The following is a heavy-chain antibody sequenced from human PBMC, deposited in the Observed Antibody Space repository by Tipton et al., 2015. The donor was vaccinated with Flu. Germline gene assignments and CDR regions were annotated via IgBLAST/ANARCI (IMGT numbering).Heavy chain of an antibody. J-gene: IGHJ4*02. CDR2: IYSGGST. CDR3: ARGRGYCVTTTCLLPFDF. CDR1: GFTVSSNH. V-gene: IGHV3-53*01. Sequence: SLTLSCVVSGFTVSSNHMTWVRQAPGKGLEWVAVIYSGGSTKYADSVKGRFTISRDNSKNTLYLQMNSLRAEDTAVYYCARGRGYCVTTTCLLPFDFWGQGTLVTVSS. D-gene: IGHD2-2*01.